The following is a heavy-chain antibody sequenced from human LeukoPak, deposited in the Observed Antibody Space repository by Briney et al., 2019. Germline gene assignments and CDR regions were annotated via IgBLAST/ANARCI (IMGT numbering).Heavy chain of an antibody. J-gene: IGHJ4*02. D-gene: IGHD1-26*01. CDR3: ARGLIVGATTS. Sequence: SVKVSCKASGGTFSSYAISWVRQAPGQGLEWMGRIIPILGIANYAQKFQGRVTITADKSTSTAYMELSSLRSEDTAVYYRARGLIVGATTSWGQGTLVTVSS. CDR2: IIPILGIA. CDR1: GGTFSSYA. V-gene: IGHV1-69*04.